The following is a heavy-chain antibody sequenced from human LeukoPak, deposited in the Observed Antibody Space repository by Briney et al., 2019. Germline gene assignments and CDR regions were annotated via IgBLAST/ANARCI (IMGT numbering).Heavy chain of an antibody. V-gene: IGHV3-30*03. CDR3: AGYYFDY. J-gene: IGHJ4*02. CDR1: GFTFSNYG. CDR2: ISYDGSNK. Sequence: GGSLRLSCAASGFTFSNYGMHWVRQAPGKGVEWVAVISYDGSNKYYADSVKGRFTISRDNSKNTLYLQMNSLRAEDTAVYYCAGYYFDYWGQGALVTVSS.